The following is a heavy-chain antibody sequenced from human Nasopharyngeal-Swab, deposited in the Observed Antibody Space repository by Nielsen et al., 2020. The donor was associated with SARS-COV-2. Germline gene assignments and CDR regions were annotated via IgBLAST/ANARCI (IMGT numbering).Heavy chain of an antibody. Sequence: GESLKISCAASGFTFSSYAMHWVRQAPGKGLEWVAVISYDGSNKYYADSVKGRFIISRDNSKNTLYLQMNSLRAEDTAVYYCARDGGYFDYWGQGTLVTVSS. CDR1: GFTFSSYA. CDR3: ARDGGYFDY. J-gene: IGHJ4*02. V-gene: IGHV3-30*04. CDR2: ISYDGSNK.